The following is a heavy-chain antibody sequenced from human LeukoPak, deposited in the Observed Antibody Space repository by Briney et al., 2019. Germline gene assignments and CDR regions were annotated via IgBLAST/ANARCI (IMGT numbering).Heavy chain of an antibody. Sequence: GGSLRLSCAASGFIFTSYSMNWVRQAPGKGLEWISYISSSSTIYYADSVRGRFTISRDNAKNSLYLQMNSLRAENTAVYYCARGFHRYNYDSGAYSVYWGQGTLVTVSS. CDR2: ISSSSTI. CDR3: ARGFHRYNYDSGAYSVY. CDR1: GFIFTSYS. D-gene: IGHD3-22*01. J-gene: IGHJ4*02. V-gene: IGHV3-48*01.